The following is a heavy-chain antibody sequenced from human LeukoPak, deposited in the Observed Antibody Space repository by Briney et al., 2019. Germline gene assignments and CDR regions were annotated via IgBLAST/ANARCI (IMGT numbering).Heavy chain of an antibody. CDR1: GFSFSSYW. J-gene: IGHJ4*02. CDR2: INQETSET. CDR3: AREVDRSFGY. Sequence: GPLRLSCAASGFSFSSYWMSWVRQAPGKGPEWVANINQETSETYYVDSVRGRFTISRDNAERSLYLQMNSLRVDDTAVYYCAREVDRSFGYWGQGTLVTVSS. V-gene: IGHV3-7*01. D-gene: IGHD2-15*01.